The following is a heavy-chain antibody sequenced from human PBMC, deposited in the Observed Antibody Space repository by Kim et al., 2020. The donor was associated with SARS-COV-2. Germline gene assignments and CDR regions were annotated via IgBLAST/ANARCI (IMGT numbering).Heavy chain of an antibody. CDR1: GGSISSGGYY. D-gene: IGHD3-10*01. V-gene: IGHV4-31*03. J-gene: IGHJ6*02. Sequence: SETLSLTCTVSGGSISSGGYYWSWIRQHPGKGLEWIGYIYYSGSTYYNPSLKSRVTISVDTSKNQFSLKLSSVTAADTAVYYCARDVTPGYYGSGSKKNYYGMDVWGQGTTVTVSS. CDR2: IYYSGST. CDR3: ARDVTPGYYGSGSKKNYYGMDV.